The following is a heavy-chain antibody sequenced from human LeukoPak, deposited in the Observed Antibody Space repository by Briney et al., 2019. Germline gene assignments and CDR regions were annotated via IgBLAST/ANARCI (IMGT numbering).Heavy chain of an antibody. D-gene: IGHD1-26*01. Sequence: PSETLSLTCTVSGGSISSGSYYWGWIRQPPGKGLEWIGSIYYSGSTYYKPSLKSRVTISLDTSKNQFSLKLSSVTAADTAVYYCARGRISGSYYPPAWFDPWGQGTLVTVSS. V-gene: IGHV4-39*07. CDR2: IYYSGST. CDR1: GGSISSGSYY. J-gene: IGHJ5*02. CDR3: ARGRISGSYYPPAWFDP.